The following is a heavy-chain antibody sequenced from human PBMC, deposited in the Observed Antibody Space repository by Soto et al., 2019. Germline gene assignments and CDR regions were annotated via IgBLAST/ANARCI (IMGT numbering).Heavy chain of an antibody. J-gene: IGHJ2*01. V-gene: IGHV3-23*01. CDR1: GFTFSSYA. CDR3: AKDSTPAYDFWSGSYWYFDL. D-gene: IGHD3-3*01. CDR2: ISGSGGST. Sequence: GGSLRLSCAASGFTFSSYAMSWVRQAPGKGLEWVSAISGSGGSTYYADSVKGRFTISRDNSKNTLYLQMNSLRAEDTAVYYCAKDSTPAYDFWSGSYWYFDLWGRGTLVTVSS.